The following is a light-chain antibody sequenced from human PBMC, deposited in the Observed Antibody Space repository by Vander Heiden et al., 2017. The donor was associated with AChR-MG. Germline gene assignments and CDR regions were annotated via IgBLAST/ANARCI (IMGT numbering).Light chain of an antibody. CDR2: GAS. Sequence: EIVMTQSPATLSVSPGERATLSCRASQSVSSNLAWYQQKPGQAPRLLIYGASTRATGIPARFSGSGSGTEFTLTISSLQSEDFAVYYCQQDNHWLGAFGQGTKVEIK. V-gene: IGKV3-15*01. CDR3: QQDNHWLGA. J-gene: IGKJ1*01. CDR1: QSVSSN.